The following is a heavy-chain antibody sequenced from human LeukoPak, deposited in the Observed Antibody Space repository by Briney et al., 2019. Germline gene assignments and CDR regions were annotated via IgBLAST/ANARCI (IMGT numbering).Heavy chain of an antibody. V-gene: IGHV4-61*02. CDR3: AKDYNYYDSSGYLDY. CDR1: GGSISSGSYY. D-gene: IGHD3-22*01. CDR2: IYTSGST. J-gene: IGHJ4*02. Sequence: SQTLSLTCTVSGGSISSGSYYWSWIRQPAGKGLEWIGRIYTSGSTNYNPSLKSRVTISVDTSKNQFSLKLSSVTAADTAVYYCAKDYNYYDSSGYLDYWGQGTLVTVSS.